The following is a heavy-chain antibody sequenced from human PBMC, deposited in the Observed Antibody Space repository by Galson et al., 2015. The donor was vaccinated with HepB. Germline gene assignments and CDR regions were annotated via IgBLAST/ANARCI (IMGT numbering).Heavy chain of an antibody. Sequence: SVKVSCKASGGTFSSYAISWVRQAPGQGLEWMGGIIPIFGTANYAQKSQGRVTITADKSTSTAYMELSSLRSEDTAVYYCARARISQVGATTLFDYWGQGTLVTVSS. CDR3: ARARISQVGATTLFDY. D-gene: IGHD1-26*01. V-gene: IGHV1-69*06. CDR2: IIPIFGTA. CDR1: GGTFSSYA. J-gene: IGHJ4*02.